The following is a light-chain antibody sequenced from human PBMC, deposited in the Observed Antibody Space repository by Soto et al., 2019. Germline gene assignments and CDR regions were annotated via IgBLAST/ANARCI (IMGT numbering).Light chain of an antibody. V-gene: IGLV2-14*03. CDR3: SSYTTSSTRV. Sequence: QSALAQPASVSGSPGQSITVSCTATSTDVVAYDFVSCYQQHPDKAPKLMIYEVSNRPSGVSYRVSGSKSVNTATLTIAGLQAEDEADYYCSSYTTSSTRVFGTGTKVTAL. CDR2: EVS. CDR1: STDVVAYDF. J-gene: IGLJ1*01.